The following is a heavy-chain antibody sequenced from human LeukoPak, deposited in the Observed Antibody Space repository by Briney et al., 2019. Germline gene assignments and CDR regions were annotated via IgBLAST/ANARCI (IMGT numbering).Heavy chain of an antibody. D-gene: IGHD2-15*01. Sequence: GGSLRLSCAASGFTVSSNYMTWVRQAPGKGLEWVAVISYDGSNKYYADSVKGRFTISRDNSKNTLYLQMNSLRAEDTAVYYCAKILYCSGGSCYDPGDYWGQGTLVTVSS. J-gene: IGHJ4*02. CDR3: AKILYCSGGSCYDPGDY. CDR2: ISYDGSNK. V-gene: IGHV3-30*18. CDR1: GFTVSSNY.